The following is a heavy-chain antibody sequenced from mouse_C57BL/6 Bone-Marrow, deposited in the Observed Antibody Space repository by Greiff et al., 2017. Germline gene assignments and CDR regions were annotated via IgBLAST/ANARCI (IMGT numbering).Heavy chain of an antibody. Sequence: EVQLQQSGAEPVRPGASVKLSCTASGFNIKDDYMHWVKQRPEQGLEWIGWIDPENGDTEYASKFQGKATITADTSSNTAYLQLSSLTSEDTAVYYCTPYYSLDYWGQGTTLTVSS. CDR3: TPYYSLDY. J-gene: IGHJ2*01. V-gene: IGHV14-4*01. CDR2: IDPENGDT. CDR1: GFNIKDDY. D-gene: IGHD2-12*01.